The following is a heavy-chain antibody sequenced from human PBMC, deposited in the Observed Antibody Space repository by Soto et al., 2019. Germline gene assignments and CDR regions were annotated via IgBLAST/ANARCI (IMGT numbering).Heavy chain of an antibody. CDR3: ASSYGSGYRAFDY. J-gene: IGHJ4*02. CDR2: VNPTVSMS. Sequence: QVQLVQSGAEVKRPGSSVKVSCKASGDTFNFYSINWVRQAPGLGLEWMVRVNPTVSMSNYAQKLQGRVRMTADKSTSTAYMELSSLRSEDTAIYYCASSYGSGYRAFDYWGQGALVTVSS. CDR1: GDTFNFYS. V-gene: IGHV1-69*02. D-gene: IGHD3-10*01.